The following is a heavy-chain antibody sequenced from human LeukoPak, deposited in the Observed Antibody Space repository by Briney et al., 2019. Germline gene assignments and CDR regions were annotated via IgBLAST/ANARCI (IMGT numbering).Heavy chain of an antibody. J-gene: IGHJ3*02. CDR3: ARGILMTGTYGAFDI. CDR2: IVPNSGGT. V-gene: IGHV1-2*02. D-gene: IGHD3-9*01. CDR1: GYTFSVYY. Sequence: ASVKVSCKASGYTFSVYYIHWMRQAPEQGLEWMGWIVPNSGGTNYAQKFQGRVTMTGDTSISTAYMELSSLRSDDTAVYFCARGILMTGTYGAFDIWGQGTTVTVSS.